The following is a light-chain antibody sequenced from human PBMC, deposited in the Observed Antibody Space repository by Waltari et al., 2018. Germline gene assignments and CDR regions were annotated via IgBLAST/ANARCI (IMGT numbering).Light chain of an antibody. CDR3: QQYNSYHIFT. CDR2: KAS. Sequence: DIQMTQSPSTLAASVGDRGTNTCQASQNINSWLAWYQQKPGKAPKLLIYKASSLETGVPSRFSGSESGTEFTLTINSLQPDDFATYYCQQYNSYHIFTFGPGTKVEI. V-gene: IGKV1-5*03. CDR1: QNINSW. J-gene: IGKJ3*01.